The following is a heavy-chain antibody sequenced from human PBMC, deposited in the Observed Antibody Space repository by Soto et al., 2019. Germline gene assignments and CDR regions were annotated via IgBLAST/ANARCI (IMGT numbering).Heavy chain of an antibody. D-gene: IGHD1-20*01. CDR2: VYNSGSI. J-gene: IGHJ6*02. CDR1: GGSVSRGSYN. Sequence: PSETLSLTCTVSGGSVSRGSYNWIWIRQPPGKGLEWIGCVYNSGSINYNPSLKSRVTISVDTSKNQFSLNLSSVTAPDTAVYYCARSNNWSDAWGGYYATDVWGQGTTVTVSS. CDR3: ARSNNWSDAWGGYYATDV. V-gene: IGHV4-61*01.